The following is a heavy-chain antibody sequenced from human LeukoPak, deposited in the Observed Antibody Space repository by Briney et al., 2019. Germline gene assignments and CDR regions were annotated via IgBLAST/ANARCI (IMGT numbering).Heavy chain of an antibody. CDR2: ISSSSSTI. CDR1: GFTFSSYS. CDR3: AKDIDGSGSYPSY. V-gene: IGHV3-48*04. D-gene: IGHD3-10*01. J-gene: IGHJ4*02. Sequence: PGGSLRLSCAASGFTFSSYSMNWVRQAPGKGLEWVSYISSSSSTIYYADSVKGRFTISRDNAKNSLYLQMNSLRAEDTAVYYCAKDIDGSGSYPSYWGQGTLVTVSS.